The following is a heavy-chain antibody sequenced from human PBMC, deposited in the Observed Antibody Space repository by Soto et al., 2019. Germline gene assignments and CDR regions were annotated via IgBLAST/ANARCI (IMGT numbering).Heavy chain of an antibody. D-gene: IGHD2-2*01. Sequence: EVQLVESGGGLVKPGGSLRLSCAASGFTFSNAWMSWVRQAPGKGLEWVGRIKSKTDGGTTDYAAPVKGRFTISRDDSKNTRYRQMNSQKTADTAGYYCTTVGYCSSTSCPTRQYYYYGMDVWGQGTTVTVSS. CDR2: IKSKTDGGTT. CDR1: GFTFSNAW. V-gene: IGHV3-15*01. CDR3: TTVGYCSSTSCPTRQYYYYGMDV. J-gene: IGHJ6*02.